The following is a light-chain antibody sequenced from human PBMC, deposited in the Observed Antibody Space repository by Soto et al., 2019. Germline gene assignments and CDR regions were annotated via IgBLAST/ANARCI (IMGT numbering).Light chain of an antibody. CDR2: EVT. CDR1: SSDVGNYVL. Sequence: QSVLTQPPSASGSPGQSVTISCTGTSSDVGNYVLVSWYQQHPGTAPKLMIFEVTKRPSGVSDRFSGSKSGNSASLTISGLQADDEADYYCSSYAGGSFYVFGTGTKVTVL. CDR3: SSYAGGSFYV. V-gene: IGLV2-23*02. J-gene: IGLJ1*01.